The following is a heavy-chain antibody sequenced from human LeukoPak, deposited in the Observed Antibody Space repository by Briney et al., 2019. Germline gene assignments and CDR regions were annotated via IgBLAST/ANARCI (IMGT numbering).Heavy chain of an antibody. CDR1: GFTFSSYW. CDR2: IKQDGSEK. Sequence: GGSLRLSCAASGFTFSSYWMSWVRQAPGQGLEWVANIKQDGSEKYYVDSAKGRCTITRGNAKNSLYLQMKSLRAEDTAVYYCARDIGGSERDGDTSGYDCEPLVAFDIWGQGTMVTVSS. V-gene: IGHV3-7*01. D-gene: IGHD5-12*01. CDR3: ARDIGGSERDGDTSGYDCEPLVAFDI. J-gene: IGHJ3*02.